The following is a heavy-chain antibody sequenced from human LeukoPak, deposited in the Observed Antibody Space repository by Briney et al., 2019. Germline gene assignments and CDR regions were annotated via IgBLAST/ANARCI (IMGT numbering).Heavy chain of an antibody. Sequence: SETLSLTCTVSGGSISGYYWSWIRQSPGKGLVWIGYIHYSGSTNYNPSLKSRVTMSVDMSKNQFSLKLSSVTAADTALYYCARHFTYYYDSSGYPRDGFDIWGIGTMVTVSS. CDR3: ARHFTYYYDSSGYPRDGFDI. CDR2: IHYSGST. D-gene: IGHD3-22*01. V-gene: IGHV4-59*08. J-gene: IGHJ3*02. CDR1: GGSISGYY.